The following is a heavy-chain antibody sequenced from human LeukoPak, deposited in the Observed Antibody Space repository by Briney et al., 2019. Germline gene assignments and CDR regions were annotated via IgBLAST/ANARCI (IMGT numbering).Heavy chain of an antibody. Sequence: GASVKVSCKASGGTFSSYAISWVRQAPGQGLEWMGGIIPIFGTANYAQKFQGRVTITADESTSTAYMELSSLRSEDTAVYYCARVPYYDSSGYDYPIDYWGQGTLVTVSS. CDR1: GGTFSSYA. V-gene: IGHV1-69*13. J-gene: IGHJ4*02. CDR3: ARVPYYDSSGYDYPIDY. CDR2: IIPIFGTA. D-gene: IGHD3-22*01.